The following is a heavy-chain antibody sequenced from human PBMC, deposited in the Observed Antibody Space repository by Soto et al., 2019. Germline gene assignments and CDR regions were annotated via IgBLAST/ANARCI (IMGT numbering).Heavy chain of an antibody. CDR2: ISGSGGST. D-gene: IGHD3-16*01. V-gene: IGHV3-23*01. J-gene: IGHJ3*02. CDR1: GFTFSSYA. CDR3: AKARIRGDELDAFDI. Sequence: GGSLRLSCAASGFTFSSYAMSWFRQAPGKGLEWVAAISGSGGSTYYADSVKGRFTISRDNSKNTLYLQMNSLRAEDTAVYCCAKARIRGDELDAFDIWGQGTMVTVSS.